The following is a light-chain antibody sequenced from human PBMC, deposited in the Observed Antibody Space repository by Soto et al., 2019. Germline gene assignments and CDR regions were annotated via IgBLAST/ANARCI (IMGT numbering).Light chain of an antibody. Sequence: QSALTQPASVSGSPGQSITISCTGTSSDVGGFAYVSWYQQHPGKAPKLMISEVSSRPSGVSNRFSGSRSGNTAPLTISGLQAEDEADYYCISYTSSSTLFVFGTGTKVTVL. V-gene: IGLV2-14*01. CDR2: EVS. CDR1: SSDVGGFAY. CDR3: ISYTSSSTLFV. J-gene: IGLJ1*01.